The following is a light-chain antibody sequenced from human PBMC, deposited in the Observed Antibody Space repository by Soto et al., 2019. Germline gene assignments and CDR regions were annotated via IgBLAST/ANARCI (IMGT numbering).Light chain of an antibody. J-gene: IGKJ1*01. Sequence: DIQMTQSPSTLSASVEDRVTITCRASQSISSWLDWYQQKPGKAPKLLIYKASSLESGVPSRFSGSGSGTEFTRTISSLQPDDFATHYGQQYNSSPTFGQGTKVELK. V-gene: IGKV1-5*03. CDR1: QSISSW. CDR2: KAS. CDR3: QQYNSSPT.